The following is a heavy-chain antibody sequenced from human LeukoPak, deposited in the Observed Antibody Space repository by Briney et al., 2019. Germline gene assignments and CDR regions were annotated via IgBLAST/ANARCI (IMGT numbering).Heavy chain of an antibody. CDR1: GYTFNSYD. CDR2: ISTYNGNT. J-gene: IGHJ4*02. D-gene: IGHD3-3*01. V-gene: IGHV1-18*01. CDR3: ARVLRYDFWSAYYFDY. Sequence: SVTVSCKASGYTFNSYDISWVRQAPGQGLEWMAWISTYNGNTNYALKLQGRATLTTDTSTSTAYMELRSLRSDDTAVYYCARVLRYDFWSAYYFDYWGQGTPVTVSS.